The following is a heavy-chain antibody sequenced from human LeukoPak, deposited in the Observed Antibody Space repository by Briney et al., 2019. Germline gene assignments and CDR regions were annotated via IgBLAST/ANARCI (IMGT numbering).Heavy chain of an antibody. J-gene: IGHJ4*02. Sequence: GGSLRLSCAASGFTFSSYEMNWVRQAPGKGLEWVSYISSSGSTIYYADSVKGRFTISRDNAKNSLYLQMNSLRAEDTAVYYCARDLLTGIAPYYFDYWGQGTLVTVSS. CDR3: ARDLLTGIAPYYFDY. V-gene: IGHV3-48*03. CDR2: ISSSGSTI. CDR1: GFTFSSYE. D-gene: IGHD6-13*01.